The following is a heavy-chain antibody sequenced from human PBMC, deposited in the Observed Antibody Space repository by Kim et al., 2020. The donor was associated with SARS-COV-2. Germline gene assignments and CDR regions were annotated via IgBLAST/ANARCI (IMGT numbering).Heavy chain of an antibody. D-gene: IGHD3-3*01. CDR2: IYYSGST. V-gene: IGHV4-39*01. CDR1: GGSISSSSYY. CDR3: ATYYDFWSGVTKKHPDTNWFDP. Sequence: SETLSLTCTVSGGSISSSSYYWGWIRQPPGKGLEWIGSIYYSGSTYYNPSLKSRVTISVDTSKNQFSLKLSSVTAADTAVYYCATYYDFWSGVTKKHPDTNWFDPWGQGTLVTVSS. J-gene: IGHJ5*02.